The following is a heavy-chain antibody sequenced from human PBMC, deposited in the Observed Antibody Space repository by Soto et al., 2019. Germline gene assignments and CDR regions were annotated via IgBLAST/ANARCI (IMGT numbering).Heavy chain of an antibody. Sequence: GGSLRLSCAASGFTFSSYAMSWVRQAPGKGLEWVSAISGSGGSTYYADSVKGRFTISRDNSKNTLYLQMNSLRAEDTAVYYCATPITMIIVVPFDYWGQGTLVTVS. V-gene: IGHV3-23*01. J-gene: IGHJ4*02. CDR2: ISGSGGST. CDR1: GFTFSSYA. CDR3: ATPITMIIVVPFDY. D-gene: IGHD3-22*01.